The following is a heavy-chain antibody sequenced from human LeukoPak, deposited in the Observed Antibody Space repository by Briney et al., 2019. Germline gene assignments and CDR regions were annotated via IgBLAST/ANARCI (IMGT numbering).Heavy chain of an antibody. CDR1: GGSISSYY. Sequence: SETLSLTCTVSGGSISSYYWSWIRQPPGKGLEWIGYIYYSGSTNYNPSLKSRVTISVDTSKNQFSLKLSSVTAADTAVYYCARGGLTYGDYDRTTYYYYYMDVWGKGTTVTISS. CDR2: IYYSGST. CDR3: ARGGLTYGDYDRTTYYYYYMDV. V-gene: IGHV4-59*01. J-gene: IGHJ6*03. D-gene: IGHD4-17*01.